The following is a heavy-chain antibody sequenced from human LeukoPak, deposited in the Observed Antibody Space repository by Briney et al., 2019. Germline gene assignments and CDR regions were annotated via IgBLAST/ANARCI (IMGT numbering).Heavy chain of an antibody. CDR1: GGTFSSYA. CDR2: IIPIFGTA. D-gene: IGHD2-15*01. Sequence: ASVKVSCKASGGTFSSYAISWVRQAPGQGLEWMGRIIPIFGTANYAQKFQGRVTITTDESTSTAYMELSSLRSEDTAVYYFARGHCSGGSCYFDYWGQGTLVTVSS. J-gene: IGHJ4*02. CDR3: ARGHCSGGSCYFDY. V-gene: IGHV1-69*05.